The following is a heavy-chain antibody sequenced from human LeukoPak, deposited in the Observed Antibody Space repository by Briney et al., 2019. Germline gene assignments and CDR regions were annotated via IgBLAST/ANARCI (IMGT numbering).Heavy chain of an antibody. Sequence: ASVKVSCKASGYTFTSYGISWVRQAPGQGLEWMGWISAYNGNTNYAQKLQGRVTITTDTSTSTAYMELRSLRSDDTAVYYCASSRGYSGYYYFDYWGQGTLVTVSS. J-gene: IGHJ4*02. V-gene: IGHV1-18*01. CDR1: GYTFTSYG. D-gene: IGHD5-12*01. CDR2: ISAYNGNT. CDR3: ASSRGYSGYYYFDY.